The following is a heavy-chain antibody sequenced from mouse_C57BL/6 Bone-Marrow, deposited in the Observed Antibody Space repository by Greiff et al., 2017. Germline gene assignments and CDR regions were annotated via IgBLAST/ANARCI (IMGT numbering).Heavy chain of an antibody. D-gene: IGHD1-1*01. CDR1: GFTFSDYG. CDR2: ISGCSSTI. J-gene: IGHJ3*01. Sequence: ELKLMESGGGLVKPGGSLTLSCAASGFTFSDYGMHWVRPAPETGLEWVAYISGCSSTIYYADTVKGRFTISRDNAKNTLFLQMTSLRSEDTAMYYCARCHYGSKAAWFAYWGQGTLVTVSA. CDR3: ARCHYGSKAAWFAY. V-gene: IGHV5-17*01.